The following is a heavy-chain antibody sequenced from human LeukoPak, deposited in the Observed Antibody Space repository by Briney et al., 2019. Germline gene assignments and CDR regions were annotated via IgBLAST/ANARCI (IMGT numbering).Heavy chain of an antibody. V-gene: IGHV4-59*01. CDR3: ARIPDVSGWPFDY. CDR2: IRYSGRT. J-gene: IGHJ4*02. CDR1: DGSINSDF. Sequence: SETLSLTCTASDGSINSDFWTWIRQPPGKGLEWIGYIRYSGRTSYNPSLKSRVNISIDTSKNLFSLKLRSVTTADTAIYYCARIPDVSGWPFDYWGQGTLVTVSS. D-gene: IGHD6-19*01.